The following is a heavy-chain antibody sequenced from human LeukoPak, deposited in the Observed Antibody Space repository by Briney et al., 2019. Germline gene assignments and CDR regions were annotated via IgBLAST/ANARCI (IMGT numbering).Heavy chain of an antibody. CDR1: GGSFSGYY. Sequence: SETLSLTCAVYGGSFSGYYWSWIRQPPGKRLEWIGEINHSGSTNYNPSLKSRVTISVDTSKNQFSLKLSSVTAADTAVYYCAREGGFSIFDYWGQGTLVTVSS. J-gene: IGHJ4*02. CDR2: INHSGST. V-gene: IGHV4-34*01. D-gene: IGHD5-12*01. CDR3: AREGGFSIFDY.